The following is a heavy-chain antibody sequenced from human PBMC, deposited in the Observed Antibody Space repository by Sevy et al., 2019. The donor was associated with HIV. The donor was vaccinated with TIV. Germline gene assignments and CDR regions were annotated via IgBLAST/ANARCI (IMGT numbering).Heavy chain of an antibody. CDR3: AGDRYYYDSSGYPADAFDI. Sequence: GGSLRLSCAASGFTFSSYSMNWVRQAPGKGLEWVSSISSSSYIYYADSVKGRFTISRDNARNSLYLQMNSLRAEDTAVYYCAGDRYYYDSSGYPADAFDIWGQGTMVTVSS. CDR2: ISSSSYI. J-gene: IGHJ3*02. CDR1: GFTFSSYS. V-gene: IGHV3-21*01. D-gene: IGHD3-22*01.